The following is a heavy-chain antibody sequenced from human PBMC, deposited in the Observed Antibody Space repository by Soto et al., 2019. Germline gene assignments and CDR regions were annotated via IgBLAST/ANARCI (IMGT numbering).Heavy chain of an antibody. CDR3: ASNDYPDAFDI. CDR1: GFTFSSYA. D-gene: IGHD4-17*01. V-gene: IGHV3-23*01. Sequence: GGSLRLSCAASGFTFSSYAMSWVRQAPGKGLEWVSGISGSGGSTYYAGSVKGRFTISRDNSNNTLFLQMNSLRAEDTAVYYCASNDYPDAFDIWGQGTMVTVS. CDR2: ISGSGGST. J-gene: IGHJ3*02.